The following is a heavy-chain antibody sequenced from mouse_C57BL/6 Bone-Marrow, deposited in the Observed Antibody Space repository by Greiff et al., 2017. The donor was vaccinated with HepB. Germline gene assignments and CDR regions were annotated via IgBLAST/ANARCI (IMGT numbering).Heavy chain of an antibody. CDR1: GYTFTSYG. CDR3: ARGGPITTVVPNYFDY. J-gene: IGHJ2*01. D-gene: IGHD1-1*01. Sequence: VQLVESGAELARPGASVKLSCKASGYTFTSYGISWVKQRTGQGLEWIGEIYPRSGNTYYNEKFKGKATLTADKSSSTAYMELRSLTSEDSAVYFCARGGPITTVVPNYFDYWGQGTTLTVSS. V-gene: IGHV1-81*01. CDR2: IYPRSGNT.